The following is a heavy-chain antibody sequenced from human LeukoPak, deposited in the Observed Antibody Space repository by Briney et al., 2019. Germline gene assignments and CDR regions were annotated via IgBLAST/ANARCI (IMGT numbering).Heavy chain of an antibody. CDR1: GFTFSSYA. J-gene: IGHJ4*02. V-gene: IGHV3-7*03. CDR2: IKPDESEK. D-gene: IGHD3-9*01. CDR3: AKWGPYDILTGRIN. Sequence: GGSLRLSCAASGFTFSSYAMHWVRQAPGKGLEWVANIKPDESEKYYVGSVKGRFTISRDNAKNSLYLQMNSLRAEDTAVYYCAKWGPYDILTGRINWGQGTLVTVSS.